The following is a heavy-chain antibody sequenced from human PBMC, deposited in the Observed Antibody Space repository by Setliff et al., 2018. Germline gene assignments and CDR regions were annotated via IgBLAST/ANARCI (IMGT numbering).Heavy chain of an antibody. CDR1: GFSFNNAW. V-gene: IGHV3-15*07. CDR2: IRSKAYGGTT. D-gene: IGHD1-26*01. J-gene: IGHJ6*03. Sequence: PGGSLRLSCAASGFSFNNAWMAWFRQAPGKGLEWVGFIRSKAYGGTTEYAPSVKGRFTISRDDSKNTVYLQMNSLKTEDTAVYYCTTDWEVPTSEVTYYYMGVWGKGTTVTVSS. CDR3: TTDWEVPTSEVTYYYMGV.